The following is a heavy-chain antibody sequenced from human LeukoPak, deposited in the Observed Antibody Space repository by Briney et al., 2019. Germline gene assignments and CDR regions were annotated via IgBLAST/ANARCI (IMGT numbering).Heavy chain of an antibody. CDR2: IKEDGTET. J-gene: IGHJ4*02. V-gene: IGHV3-7*03. Sequence: GALRLSCAASGFMFSSNWMSRVRLAPGKGLEWVANIKEDGTETYYVDSVKGRFTISRDNAKNSLYLQMNSLRVEDTAVYYCAEEGRSLQTYWGQGTLVTVSS. CDR3: AEEGRSLQTY. D-gene: IGHD5-24*01. CDR1: GFMFSSNW.